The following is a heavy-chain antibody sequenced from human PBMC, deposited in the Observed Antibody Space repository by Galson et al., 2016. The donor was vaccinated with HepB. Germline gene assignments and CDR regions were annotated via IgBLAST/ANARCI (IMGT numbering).Heavy chain of an antibody. D-gene: IGHD3-16*01. CDR2: INPNSGGT. CDR1: GYTFTGYH. Sequence: SVKVSCKASGYTFTGYHIHWVRQAPGQGLEWVGGINPNSGGTNYAQKFQDWVTMTRDTSISTAYIELKRLRSDDTAIYFCVRVANTVIPSRHVHDYWGQGTLVIVSS. V-gene: IGHV1-2*04. J-gene: IGHJ4*02. CDR3: VRVANTVIPSRHVHDY.